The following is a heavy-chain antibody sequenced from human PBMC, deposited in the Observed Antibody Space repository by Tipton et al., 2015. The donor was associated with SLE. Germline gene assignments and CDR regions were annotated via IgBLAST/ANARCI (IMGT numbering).Heavy chain of an antibody. Sequence: TLSLTCTVSGGSISSGAYSWGWIRQPPGKGMEWVGSLSWTGNTYYNPSLKSRVTISVDTSKNQFSLKLSSVTAADTAVYYCARGWRLYSSSCRWFDPWGQGTLVTVSS. CDR2: LSWTGNT. V-gene: IGHV4-39*07. CDR3: ARGWRLYSSSCRWFDP. D-gene: IGHD6-13*01. CDR1: GGSISSGAYS. J-gene: IGHJ5*02.